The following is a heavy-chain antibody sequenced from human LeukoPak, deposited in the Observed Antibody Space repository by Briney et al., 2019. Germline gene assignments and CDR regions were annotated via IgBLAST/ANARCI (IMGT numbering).Heavy chain of an antibody. Sequence: GGSLRLSCAASGFTFSSYAMHWVRQAPGKGLEWVAVISYDGSNKYYADSVKGRFTISRDNSKNTLYLQMNSLRAEDTAVYYCARDRERYFDWSPYYYGMDVWGLGTTVTVSS. D-gene: IGHD3-9*01. CDR2: ISYDGSNK. V-gene: IGHV3-30*04. CDR3: ARDRERYFDWSPYYYGMDV. CDR1: GFTFSSYA. J-gene: IGHJ6*02.